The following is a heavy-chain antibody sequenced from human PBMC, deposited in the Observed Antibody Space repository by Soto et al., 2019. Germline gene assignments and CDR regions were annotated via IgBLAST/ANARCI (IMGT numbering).Heavy chain of an antibody. CDR1: GYSFTGYY. CDR2: INPKSSGT. V-gene: IGHV1-2*04. Sequence: ASVKVYCKTSGYSFTGYYMHWVRQATGQRLERMGWINPKSSGTNYAQKFQGWVTMTRDTSISTAYMELSRLRSEDTAVYYCATGLLDTAMDNWAYYYYGMDVWGQGTTVTVSS. CDR3: ATGLLDTAMDNWAYYYYGMDV. D-gene: IGHD5-18*01. J-gene: IGHJ6*02.